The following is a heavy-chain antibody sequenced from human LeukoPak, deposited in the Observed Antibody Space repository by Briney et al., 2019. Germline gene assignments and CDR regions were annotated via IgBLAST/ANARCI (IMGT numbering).Heavy chain of an antibody. CDR3: AADLPTVIAVAGRAMGMDV. Sequence: ASVKVSCKASGFTFTSSAMQWVRQARGQRLEWIGWIVVGSGNTNYAQKFQERVTNTRDMSTSTAYMELSSLRSEDTAVYYCAADLPTVIAVAGRAMGMDVWGQGTTVTVSS. CDR1: GFTFTSSA. J-gene: IGHJ6*02. CDR2: IVVGSGNT. D-gene: IGHD6-19*01. V-gene: IGHV1-58*02.